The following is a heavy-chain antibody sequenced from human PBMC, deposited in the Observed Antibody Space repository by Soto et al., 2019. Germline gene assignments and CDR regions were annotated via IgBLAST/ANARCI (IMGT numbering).Heavy chain of an antibody. V-gene: IGHV1-69*02. CDR2: IIPILGIA. D-gene: IGHD6-19*01. Sequence: QVQLVQSGAEVKKPGSSVKVSCKASAGTFSSYTISWVRQAPGQGLEWMGRIIPILGIANYAQKFQGRVTIPAEKVTSSAYMELSSLRSEDTAVYYCARVLSSSGWYFDYWGQGPLVTVSS. CDR1: AGTFSSYT. CDR3: ARVLSSSGWYFDY. J-gene: IGHJ4*02.